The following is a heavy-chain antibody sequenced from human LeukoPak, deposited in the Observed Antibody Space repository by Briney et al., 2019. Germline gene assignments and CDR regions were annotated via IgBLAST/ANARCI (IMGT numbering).Heavy chain of an antibody. V-gene: IGHV4-59*08. CDR3: ARLHHDILTGYYLYWYFDL. J-gene: IGHJ2*01. Sequence: SETLSLTCTVSGGSISSYYWSWIRQPPGKGLEWIGYIYYSGSTNYNPSLKSRVTISVDTSKNQFSLKLSSVTAADTAVYYCARLHHDILTGYYLYWYFDLWGRGTLVTVSS. CDR1: GGSISSYY. D-gene: IGHD3-9*01. CDR2: IYYSGST.